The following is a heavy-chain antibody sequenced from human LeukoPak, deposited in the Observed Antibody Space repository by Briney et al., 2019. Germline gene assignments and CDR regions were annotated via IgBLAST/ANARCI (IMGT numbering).Heavy chain of an antibody. CDR1: GFTFSSYS. Sequence: GGSLRLSCAASGFTFSSYSMNWVRQAPGKGLEWVSAISGSGGSTYYADSVKGRFTISRDNSKNTLYLQMNSLRAEDTAVYYCAKATSSGFDYWGQGTLVTVSS. CDR3: AKATSSGFDY. D-gene: IGHD3-22*01. V-gene: IGHV3-23*01. CDR2: ISGSGGST. J-gene: IGHJ4*02.